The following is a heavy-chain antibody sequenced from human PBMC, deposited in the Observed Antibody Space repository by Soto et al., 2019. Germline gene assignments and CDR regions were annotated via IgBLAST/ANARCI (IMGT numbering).Heavy chain of an antibody. D-gene: IGHD2-2*01. CDR1: GGTFSSYA. CDR3: ARDMRQGLATYYYYYGMDV. CDR2: IIPIFGTA. J-gene: IGHJ6*02. V-gene: IGHV1-69*01. Sequence: QVQLVQSGAEVKKPGSSVKVSCKASGGTFSSYAISWVRQAPGQGLEWMGGIIPIFGTANYAQKFQGRVTFSADESTSTAYMELSSLRSEDTAVYYCARDMRQGLATYYYYYGMDVWRQGTTVTVSS.